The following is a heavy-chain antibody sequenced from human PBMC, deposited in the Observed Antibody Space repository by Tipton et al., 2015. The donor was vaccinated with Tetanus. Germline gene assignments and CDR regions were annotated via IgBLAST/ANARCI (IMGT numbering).Heavy chain of an antibody. CDR1: GASISTYS. D-gene: IGHD5-12*01. J-gene: IGHJ6*03. V-gene: IGHV4-59*01. CDR2: LYFSGNT. Sequence: LRLSYTVSGASISTYSWTWIRQSPGKGLEWIAYLYFSGNTNYNPSLKTRVTMSPDTSKNQVSLRLNSVTAADTAVYYCARAGEGGYDATMGFYYYYMDVWGKGTTVTVSS. CDR3: ARAGEGGYDATMGFYYYYMDV.